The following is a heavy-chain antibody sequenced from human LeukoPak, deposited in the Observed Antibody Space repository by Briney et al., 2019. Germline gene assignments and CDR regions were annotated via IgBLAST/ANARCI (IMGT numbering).Heavy chain of an antibody. J-gene: IGHJ6*03. Sequence: GGSLTLSCAASGFTFITYATHWVRQSPGKGLEWVAVISYDGTVEYYADSVKGRFTISRDNPRNTLYLQMSSLRADDTAVYYCAGTNSGYKSYLGYFYYMDVWGKGTTVTVSS. D-gene: IGHD3-22*01. CDR2: ISYDGTVE. CDR3: AGTNSGYKSYLGYFYYMDV. V-gene: IGHV3-30*04. CDR1: GFTFITYA.